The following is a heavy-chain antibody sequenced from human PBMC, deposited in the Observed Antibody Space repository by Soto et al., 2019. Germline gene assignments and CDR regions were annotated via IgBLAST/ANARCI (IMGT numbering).Heavy chain of an antibody. Sequence: QVQLVQSGAEVKKPGSSVKVSCKASGGTFSSYTISWVRQAPGQGLEWMGRIIPILGIANYAQKFQGRVTITADKSTSTDYMELSSMRSEDTAVYYCARGSSTTRGVDYWGQGTLVTVSS. J-gene: IGHJ4*02. CDR2: IIPILGIA. D-gene: IGHD2-2*01. CDR3: ARGSSTTRGVDY. CDR1: GGTFSSYT. V-gene: IGHV1-69*02.